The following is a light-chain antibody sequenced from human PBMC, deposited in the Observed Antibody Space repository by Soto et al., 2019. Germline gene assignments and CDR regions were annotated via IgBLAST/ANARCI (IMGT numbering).Light chain of an antibody. Sequence: QSPLTQPASVSGSPGQSITISCTGTSSDVGAYNYVSWYRQHPGKVPKLMIYDVSDRPSGVSNRFSGSKSGNTASLTISGLQAEDEADYYCSSFTRSNSYVFGTGTKVTV. CDR3: SSFTRSNSYV. CDR2: DVS. CDR1: SSDVGAYNY. V-gene: IGLV2-14*03. J-gene: IGLJ1*01.